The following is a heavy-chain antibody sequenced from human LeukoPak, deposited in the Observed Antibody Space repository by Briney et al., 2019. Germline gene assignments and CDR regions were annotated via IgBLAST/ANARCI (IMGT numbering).Heavy chain of an antibody. J-gene: IGHJ6*02. Sequence: ASVKVSCKASGYTFTSYYMHWVRQAPGQGLEWMGIINPSGGSTSYAQKFQGRVTMTRDTSTSTVYMELSSLRSEDTAVYYCARVAGIAVAGEYGMDVWGQGTTVTVSS. CDR3: ARVAGIAVAGEYGMDV. V-gene: IGHV1-46*01. D-gene: IGHD6-19*01. CDR1: GYTFTSYY. CDR2: INPSGGST.